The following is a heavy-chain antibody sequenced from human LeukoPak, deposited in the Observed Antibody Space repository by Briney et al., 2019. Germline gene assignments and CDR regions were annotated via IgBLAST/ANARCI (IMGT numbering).Heavy chain of an antibody. D-gene: IGHD2-15*01. J-gene: IGHJ5*02. Sequence: PGGSLRLSCATAGFTFSTFGIHWVRQTPGKGLEWAAAIQSDGSKQYYGDSVKGRFTISRDSSKNTVYLQMNSLRDEDTAVYYCARDEDTSSHSSQLDPSGQGTLVTVSS. V-gene: IGHV3-33*01. CDR1: GFTFSTFG. CDR3: ARDEDTSSHSSQLDP. CDR2: IQSDGSKQ.